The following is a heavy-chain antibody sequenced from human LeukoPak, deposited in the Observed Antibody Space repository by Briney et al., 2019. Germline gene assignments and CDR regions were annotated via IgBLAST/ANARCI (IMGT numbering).Heavy chain of an antibody. D-gene: IGHD1-1*01. V-gene: IGHV3-30*18. Sequence: GGSLRLSCAASGFAFSSYGIHWVRQAPGKGLEWVAVISYDGSNKYYADSVKGRFAISRDNSKNTLFLQMNSLRAEDTAVYYCAKDPGAAYNWNYFVHWGQGTLVTVSS. J-gene: IGHJ4*02. CDR2: ISYDGSNK. CDR1: GFAFSSYG. CDR3: AKDPGAAYNWNYFVH.